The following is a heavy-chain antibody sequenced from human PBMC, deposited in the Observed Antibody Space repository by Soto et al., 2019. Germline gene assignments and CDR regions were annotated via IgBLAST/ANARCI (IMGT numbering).Heavy chain of an antibody. CDR1: GGSISSSSYY. Sequence: PSETLSLTCTVSGGSISSSSYYWGWIRQPPGKGLEWIGSIYYSGSTYYNPSLKSRVTISVDTSKNQFSLKLSSVTAADTAVYYCASLRGYSGYGNFDYWGQGTLVTVSS. D-gene: IGHD5-12*01. CDR3: ASLRGYSGYGNFDY. CDR2: IYYSGST. V-gene: IGHV4-39*01. J-gene: IGHJ4*02.